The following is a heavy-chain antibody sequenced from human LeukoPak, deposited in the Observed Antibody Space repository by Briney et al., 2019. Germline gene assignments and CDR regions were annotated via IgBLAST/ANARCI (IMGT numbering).Heavy chain of an antibody. CDR2: ISGNGGGT. V-gene: IGHV3-23*01. Sequence: PGGSLRLSCAASGLTFSSYAMSWVRQAPGKGLEWVSGISGNGGGTYYADSVKGRFTISRDNSKNTLYLQMNSLRAEDTAVYYCARELYSGSYYFDYWGQGTLVTVSS. CDR1: GLTFSSYA. J-gene: IGHJ4*02. D-gene: IGHD1-26*01. CDR3: ARELYSGSYYFDY.